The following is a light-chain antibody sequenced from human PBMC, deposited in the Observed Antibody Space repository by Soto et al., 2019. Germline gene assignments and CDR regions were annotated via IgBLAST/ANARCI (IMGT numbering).Light chain of an antibody. CDR1: SSNIGRNT. CDR2: SNI. J-gene: IGLJ2*01. V-gene: IGLV1-44*01. CDR3: AAGDDILNRPCVG. Sequence: QSVLTQPPSASGTPGQRVTISCSGSSSNIGRNTVSWYQQLPGPAPKLLIYSNIQRPSGVPDRFSGSKSGTSASLAISGLQSEDDADYDCAAGDDILNRPCVGFGGGTQLTVL.